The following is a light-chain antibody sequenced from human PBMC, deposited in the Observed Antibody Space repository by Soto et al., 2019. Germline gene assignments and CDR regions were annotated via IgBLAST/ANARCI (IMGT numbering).Light chain of an antibody. J-gene: IGKJ1*01. CDR2: GAS. CDR1: QSVSSN. CDR3: QQYNNWLTWT. V-gene: IGKV3-15*01. Sequence: ELVMTQSPATLSASTGEKSTLSCRASQSVSSNLAWYQQKPGQAPRLLIYGASTRATGIPARFSGSGSGTEFTLTISSLQSEDFAVYYCQQYNNWLTWTFGQGTKVDIK.